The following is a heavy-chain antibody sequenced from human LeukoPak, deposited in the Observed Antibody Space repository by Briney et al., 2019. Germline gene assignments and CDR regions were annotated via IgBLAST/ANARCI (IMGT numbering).Heavy chain of an antibody. CDR1: GFTFSSYS. Sequence: GGSLRLPCAASGFTFSSYSMNWVRQAPGKGLEWVSYISSSSSTIYYADSVKGRFTISRDNAKNSLYLQMNSLRAEDTAVYYCARGRSRDAFDIWGQGTMVTVSS. CDR2: ISSSSSTI. CDR3: ARGRSRDAFDI. V-gene: IGHV3-48*01. J-gene: IGHJ3*02.